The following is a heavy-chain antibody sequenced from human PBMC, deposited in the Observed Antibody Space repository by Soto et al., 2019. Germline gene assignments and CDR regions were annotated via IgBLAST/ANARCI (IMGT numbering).Heavy chain of an antibody. J-gene: IGHJ4*02. D-gene: IGHD6-13*01. V-gene: IGHV6-1*01. CDR3: ARGAVASARLFDY. CDR2: TYYRSEWSN. Sequence: QVHLQQSGPGLVTPSQTLSLTCAISGDSVSSNSATWNWIRQSPSRGLEWLGRTYYRSEWSNDYAAYVKSPRTTNPDPSKHQFSLRLNSVTTADTAVYYCARGAVASARLFDYWGQGTLVTVSS. CDR1: GDSVSSNSAT.